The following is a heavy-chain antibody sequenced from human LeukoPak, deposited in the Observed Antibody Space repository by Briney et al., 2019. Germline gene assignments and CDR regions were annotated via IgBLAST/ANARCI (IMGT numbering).Heavy chain of an antibody. Sequence: PGGSLRLSCAASGFTFSSYEMNWVRQAPGKGLEWVSYIIGSGTTIYYADSVKGRFTISRDNAKNSLYLQMNSLRAEDTAVYYCARDRFATLDYWGQGTLVTVS. V-gene: IGHV3-48*03. CDR2: IIGSGTTI. J-gene: IGHJ4*02. D-gene: IGHD2-15*01. CDR3: ARDRFATLDY. CDR1: GFTFSSYE.